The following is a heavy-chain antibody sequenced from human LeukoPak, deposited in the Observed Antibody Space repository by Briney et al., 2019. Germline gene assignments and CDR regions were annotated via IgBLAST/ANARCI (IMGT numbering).Heavy chain of an antibody. J-gene: IGHJ4*02. CDR1: GASLSSYF. CDR3: AGTKLGYCTTTGCPLES. V-gene: IGHV4-59*01. CDR2: IYYPGYP. D-gene: IGHD2-2*01. Sequence: SETLSLTCNVSGASLSSYFWSWNRQPPGKGLEWIGYIYYPGYPNYNPSLKSRVTIAVETSKSQFSLNLRSVTTADTAVYFCAGTKLGYCTTTGCPLESWGQGTLVAVSS.